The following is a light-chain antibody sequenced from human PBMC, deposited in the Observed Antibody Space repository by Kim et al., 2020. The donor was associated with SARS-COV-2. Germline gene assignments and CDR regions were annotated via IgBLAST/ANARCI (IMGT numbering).Light chain of an antibody. V-gene: IGLV3-25*03. J-gene: IGLJ2*01. CDR3: QSADSSGTVV. CDR1: ALPKQY. Sequence: VSPGQTARITCSGDALPKQYAYWYQQKPGQAPVLVIYKDSERPSGIPEGFSGSSSGTTVTLTISGVQAEDEADYYCQSADSSGTVVFGGGTQLTVL. CDR2: KDS.